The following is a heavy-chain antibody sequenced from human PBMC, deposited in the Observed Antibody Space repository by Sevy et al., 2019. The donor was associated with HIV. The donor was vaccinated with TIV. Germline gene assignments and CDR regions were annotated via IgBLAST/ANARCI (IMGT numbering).Heavy chain of an antibody. V-gene: IGHV3-23*01. Sequence: GGSLRLSCAASGFTFSSYAMSWVRQAPGKGLEWVSAISGSGGSTYYADSAKGRFTISRDNSKKTLYLQMNSLRAKDTAVYYCAKVMSADGYYFDYWGQGTLVTVSS. D-gene: IGHD3-10*01. CDR2: ISGSGGST. J-gene: IGHJ4*02. CDR3: AKVMSADGYYFDY. CDR1: GFTFSSYA.